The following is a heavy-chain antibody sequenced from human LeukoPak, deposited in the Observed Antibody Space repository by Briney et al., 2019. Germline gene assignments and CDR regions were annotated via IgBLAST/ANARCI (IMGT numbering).Heavy chain of an antibody. V-gene: IGHV4-30-2*01. J-gene: IGHJ6*02. CDR1: GGSISSGGYS. D-gene: IGHD3-22*01. CDR3: ARASGSSGYYLSPYYYYGMDV. Sequence: ASETLSLTCTVSGGSISSGGYSWSWIRQPPGKGLEWIGYIYHSGSTYYNPSLKSRVTISVDRSKNQFSLKLSSVTAADTAVYYCARASGSSGYYLSPYYYYGMDVWGQGTTVTVSS. CDR2: IYHSGST.